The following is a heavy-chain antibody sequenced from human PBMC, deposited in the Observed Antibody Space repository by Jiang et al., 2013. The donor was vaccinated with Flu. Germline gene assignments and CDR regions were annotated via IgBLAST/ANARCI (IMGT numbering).Heavy chain of an antibody. CDR1: GFSLSSTGAG. CDR3: AHRPRYDSSGYYAHYFDY. J-gene: IGHJ4*02. Sequence: KPTQTLTLTCTFSGFSLSSTGAGVGWIRQPPGKALEWLALIYWDDDKRYRDRLTITKDTSKNQVVLTMTNMDPVDTATYYCAHRPRYDSSGYYAHYFDYWGQGTLATVSS. CDR2: IYWDDDK. V-gene: IGHV2-5*02. D-gene: IGHD3-22*01.